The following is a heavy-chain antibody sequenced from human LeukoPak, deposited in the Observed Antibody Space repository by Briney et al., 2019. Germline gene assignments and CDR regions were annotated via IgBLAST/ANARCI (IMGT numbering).Heavy chain of an antibody. CDR3: TRGRPSSFDY. J-gene: IGHJ4*02. CDR2: MNPNSGNT. V-gene: IGHV1-8*01. CDR1: GYTFTTYD. Sequence: SVKVSCKASGYTFTTYDINWVRQATGQGLEWMGWMNPNSGNTGYAQKFQGRVTMTRDTSISTAYMGLSSLRSEDTAVYYCTRGRPSSFDYWGQGTLVTVSS.